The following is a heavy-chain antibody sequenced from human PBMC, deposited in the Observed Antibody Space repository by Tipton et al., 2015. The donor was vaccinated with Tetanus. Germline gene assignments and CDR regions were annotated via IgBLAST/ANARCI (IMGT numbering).Heavy chain of an antibody. CDR1: GGSFSGYY. J-gene: IGHJ4*02. CDR2: INHSGST. D-gene: IGHD3-3*01. V-gene: IGHV4-34*01. Sequence: TLSLTCAVYGGSFSGYYWSWIRQPPGKGLEWIEEINHSGSTTYNPSLKSRVTISVDTSKNQFSRKLSSVTAADTAVYYCARSDLNDYWGQGTLVPVSS. CDR3: ARSDLNDY.